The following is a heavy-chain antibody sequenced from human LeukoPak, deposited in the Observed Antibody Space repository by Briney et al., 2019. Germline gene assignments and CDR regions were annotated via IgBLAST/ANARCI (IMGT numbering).Heavy chain of an antibody. CDR3: ARGDSSGYYDY. D-gene: IGHD3-22*01. V-gene: IGHV3-21*01. CDR1: GFSFSDYS. Sequence: GGSLRLSCAASGFSFSDYSMNWVRQAPGKGLEWVSFISSYSTYIYYADSLKGRFTISRDNAKNSLYLQMNSLRAEDTAVYYCARGDSSGYYDYWGQGTLVTVSS. J-gene: IGHJ4*02. CDR2: ISSYSTYI.